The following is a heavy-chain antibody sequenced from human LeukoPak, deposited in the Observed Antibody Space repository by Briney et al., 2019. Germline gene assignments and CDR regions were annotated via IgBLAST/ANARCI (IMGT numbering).Heavy chain of an antibody. CDR3: ARGFMDYDSSDYAFSYY. V-gene: IGHV1-8*01. CDR2: MNPNNGDT. J-gene: IGHJ4*02. Sequence: ASVKVSCKASGYTFTTYDITWVRQATGQGLEWMGWMNPNNGDTGYARKFQGRVTMTRDTSISTAYMGLSSLRSEDTAVYYCARGFMDYDSSDYAFSYYWGQGTLVTVS. CDR1: GYTFTTYD. D-gene: IGHD3-22*01.